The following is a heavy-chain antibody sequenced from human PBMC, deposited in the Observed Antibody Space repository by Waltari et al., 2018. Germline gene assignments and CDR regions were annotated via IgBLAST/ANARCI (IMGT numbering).Heavy chain of an antibody. J-gene: IGHJ4*02. Sequence: QVQLVESGGGVVQPGRSLRLSCAASGFTFSSYGMHWVRRAPGKGLEWVAVIWYDGSNKYYADSVKGRFTISRDNSKNTLYLQMNSLRAEDTAVYYCARALGVAALENYFDYWGQGTLVTVSS. CDR3: ARALGVAALENYFDY. V-gene: IGHV3-33*01. D-gene: IGHD2-15*01. CDR2: IWYDGSNK. CDR1: GFTFSSYG.